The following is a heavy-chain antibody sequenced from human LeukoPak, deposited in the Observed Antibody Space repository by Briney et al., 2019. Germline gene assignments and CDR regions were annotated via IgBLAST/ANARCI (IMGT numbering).Heavy chain of an antibody. D-gene: IGHD3-16*01. CDR2: TSGSGGRT. V-gene: IGHV3-23*01. Sequence: GASLRLSCAASGFTFSSYAMTWVRQAPGKGLEWVSATSGSGGRTYYVDSVKGRFIISRDNSKNTLYLQMNSLRAEDTAVYYCAKDHLGISGIDYWGQGTLVTVPS. CDR3: AKDHLGISGIDY. J-gene: IGHJ4*02. CDR1: GFTFSSYA.